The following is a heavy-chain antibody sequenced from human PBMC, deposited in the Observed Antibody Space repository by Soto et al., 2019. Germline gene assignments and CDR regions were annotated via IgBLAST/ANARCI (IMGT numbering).Heavy chain of an antibody. CDR2: IIHSGST. D-gene: IGHD3-22*01. CDR3: ARPLFKGHTSGYNRAFDI. CDR1: GGSFSGYY. J-gene: IGHJ3*02. Sequence: QVQLQQWGAGLLKPSETLSLTCAVYGGSFSGYYWCWIRQPPGKGLEWSGEIIHSGSTNYNPSLTSRVTISVDTSKTQFALKPSSVTAADTAVYYCARPLFKGHTSGYNRAFDISGQGTMVT. V-gene: IGHV4-34*12.